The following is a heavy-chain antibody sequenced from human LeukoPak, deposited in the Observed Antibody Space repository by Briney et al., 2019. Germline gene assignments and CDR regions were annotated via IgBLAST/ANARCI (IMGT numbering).Heavy chain of an antibody. J-gene: IGHJ4*02. Sequence: PSETLSLTCTVSGGSISSGGYYWSWIRQPPGKGLEWIGYIYHSGSTYYNPSLKSRVTISVDRSKNQFSLKLSSVTAADTAVYYCARCPGYSYGPDYWGQGTLVTVSS. CDR3: ARCPGYSYGPDY. V-gene: IGHV4-30-2*01. CDR1: GGSISSGGYY. CDR2: IYHSGST. D-gene: IGHD5-18*01.